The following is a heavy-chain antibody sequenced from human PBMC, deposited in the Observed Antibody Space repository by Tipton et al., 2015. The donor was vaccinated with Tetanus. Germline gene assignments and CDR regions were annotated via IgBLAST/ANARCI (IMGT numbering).Heavy chain of an antibody. V-gene: IGHV3-33*01. J-gene: IGHJ4*02. D-gene: IGHD2-15*01. Sequence: SLRLSCAASGFIFSSYGIHWVRQAPGKGVEWLAVSWYDGTDKYYADSVKGRFTISRDNSKNTLYLQMNSLRAEDTALYYCAREADCSGGSCFSGDFDTWGQGTQVTVSS. CDR1: GFIFSSYG. CDR3: AREADCSGGSCFSGDFDT. CDR2: SWYDGTDK.